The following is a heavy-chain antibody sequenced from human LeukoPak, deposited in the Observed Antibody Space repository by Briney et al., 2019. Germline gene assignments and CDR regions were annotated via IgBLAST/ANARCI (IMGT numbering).Heavy chain of an antibody. CDR3: ARDLGGFDY. V-gene: IGHV3-7*01. CDR2: IKQDGSEK. D-gene: IGHD3-16*01. Sequence: PGGSLRLSCAASGFTVSSYWMSWVRQAPGKGLEWVANIKQDGSEKYYVDSAKGRFTISRDKAKTSLYLQMNSLRAEDTAVYYCARDLGGFDYWGQGTLVTVSS. J-gene: IGHJ4*02. CDR1: GFTVSSYW.